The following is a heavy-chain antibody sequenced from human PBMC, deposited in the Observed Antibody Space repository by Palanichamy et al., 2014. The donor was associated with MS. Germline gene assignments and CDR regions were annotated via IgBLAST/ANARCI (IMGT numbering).Heavy chain of an antibody. CDR1: GFTFSDHF. CDR3: VRPRPRDSATEAY. Sequence: EEQLVESGGGLVQPGGSLRLSCAASGFTFSDHFMDWVRQAPGKGLEWVARIRNEVRDYTTEYAASVKGRFTISREDSKDSLFLQMNSLKTEDTAVYYCVRPRPRDSATEAYWGQGTLVTVSS. CDR2: IRNEVRDYTT. V-gene: IGHV3-72*01. D-gene: IGHD5-24*01. J-gene: IGHJ4*02.